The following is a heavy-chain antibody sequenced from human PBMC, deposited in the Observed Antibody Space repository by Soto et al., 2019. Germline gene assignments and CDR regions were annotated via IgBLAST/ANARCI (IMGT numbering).Heavy chain of an antibody. Sequence: PSETLSLTCTVSGGSVSSGRYYWSWIRQPPGKGLEWIGYIHYSGSTDYNPALKSRVTISVDTSKNQFSLKLSSLTTADTAVYFWARVFRSSCFFYFDYWGQETLVTFPS. J-gene: IGHJ4*02. CDR2: IHYSGST. CDR1: GGSVSSGRYY. V-gene: IGHV4-61*01. CDR3: ARVFRSSCFFYFDY. D-gene: IGHD6-13*01.